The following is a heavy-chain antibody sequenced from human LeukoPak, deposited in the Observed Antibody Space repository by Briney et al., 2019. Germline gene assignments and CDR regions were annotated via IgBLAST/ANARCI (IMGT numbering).Heavy chain of an antibody. J-gene: IGHJ4*02. Sequence: GGSLRLSCAASGFTFSSYGTHWVRQAPGKGLEWVAVISYDGSNKYYADSVKGRFTISRDNSKNTLYLQMNSLRAEDTAVYYCAKVGRIPAGCSSSWYTYYFDYWGQGTLVTVSS. CDR2: ISYDGSNK. CDR1: GFTFSSYG. CDR3: AKVGRIPAGCSSSWYTYYFDY. V-gene: IGHV3-30*18. D-gene: IGHD6-13*01.